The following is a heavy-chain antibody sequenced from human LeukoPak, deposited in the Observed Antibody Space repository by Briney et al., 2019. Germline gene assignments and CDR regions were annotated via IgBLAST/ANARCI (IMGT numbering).Heavy chain of an antibody. J-gene: IGHJ5*02. V-gene: IGHV3-48*03. CDR3: ARLRITMVRGVYDP. CDR1: GFTFRSYE. Sequence: GGSLRLSCAASGFTFRSYEMNWVRQAPGKGLEWVSYISSSGSTIYYADSVKGRFTISRDNAKNSLYLQMNSLRAEDTAVYYCARLRITMVRGVYDPWGQGTLVTVSS. D-gene: IGHD3-10*01. CDR2: ISSSGSTI.